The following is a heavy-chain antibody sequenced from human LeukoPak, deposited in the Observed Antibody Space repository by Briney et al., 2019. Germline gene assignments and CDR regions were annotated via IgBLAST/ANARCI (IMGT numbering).Heavy chain of an antibody. CDR1: GFNLGTYA. CDR3: MKRDSTGP. Sequence: GGSLRLSCSASGFNLGTYAMHWVRQAPGKGLEYGSAISNTGRDTYYAGSVKARFIISRDNSKNTLYLQMSSLRAEDTAVYYCMKRDSTGPWGQGVLVTVSS. CDR2: ISNTGRDT. J-gene: IGHJ5*02. D-gene: IGHD2-8*02. V-gene: IGHV3-64D*06.